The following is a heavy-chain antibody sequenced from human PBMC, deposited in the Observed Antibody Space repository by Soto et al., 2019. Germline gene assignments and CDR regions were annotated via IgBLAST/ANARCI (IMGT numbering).Heavy chain of an antibody. V-gene: IGHV3-11*06. CDR1: GFTFSDYY. J-gene: IGHJ5*01. Sequence: GGSLRLSCAASGFTFSDYYMSWIRQAPGKGLEWVSKISGSSSYTNYADSVKGRFTISRDNAKSSLYLQMNSLTADDTAVYYCARDYYGSGSYGWFDPWGQGTLVTVSS. D-gene: IGHD3-10*01. CDR3: ARDYYGSGSYGWFDP. CDR2: ISGSSSYT.